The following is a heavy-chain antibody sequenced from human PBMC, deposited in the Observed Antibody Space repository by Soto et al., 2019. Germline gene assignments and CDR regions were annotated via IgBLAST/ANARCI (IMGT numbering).Heavy chain of an antibody. J-gene: IGHJ4*02. CDR2: ITSDTKTI. CDR3: ARSVEGHFDY. V-gene: IGHV3-48*02. Sequence: EVQLVESGGDLVQRGGSLRLSCAASGFTFNIYSMNWVRQAPGKGLERFSYITSDTKTIKYADSVKGRFTISRDNAKNSVYLQMNSLRDEDMAVYYCARSVEGHFDYWGQGTVVTVSS. D-gene: IGHD6-19*01. CDR1: GFTFNIYS.